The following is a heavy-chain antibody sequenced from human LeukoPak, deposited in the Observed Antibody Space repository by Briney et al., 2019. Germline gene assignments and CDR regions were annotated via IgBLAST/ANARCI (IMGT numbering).Heavy chain of an antibody. J-gene: IGHJ5*02. CDR2: ISSSSIYI. CDR1: GFTFSSYS. Sequence: GGSLRLSCAASGFTFSSYSMNWVRQAPGKGLEWVSSISSSSIYIYYADSVKGRFTISRDNAKNSLYLQMNSLRAEDTAVYYCARDSNVLRYFDWLSQGDWFDPWGQGTLVTVSS. CDR3: ARDSNVLRYFDWLSQGDWFDP. D-gene: IGHD3-9*01. V-gene: IGHV3-21*01.